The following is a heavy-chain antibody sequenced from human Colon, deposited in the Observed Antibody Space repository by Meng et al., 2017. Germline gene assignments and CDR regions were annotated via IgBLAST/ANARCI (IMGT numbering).Heavy chain of an antibody. CDR3: VHKPVAADGTYFDS. J-gene: IGHJ4*02. CDR1: GFSLTTRGVG. CDR2: IYWNDDK. Sequence: QTTLKELGPALVKPTQTLTLTCGLPGFSLTTRGVGVGWVRQPPGKALEWLSLIYWNDDKRYSPSLRSRITITKDTSKDQVVLTLANLDPVDTATYYCVHKPVAADGTYFDSWGQGTLVTVSS. V-gene: IGHV2-5*01. D-gene: IGHD6-13*01.